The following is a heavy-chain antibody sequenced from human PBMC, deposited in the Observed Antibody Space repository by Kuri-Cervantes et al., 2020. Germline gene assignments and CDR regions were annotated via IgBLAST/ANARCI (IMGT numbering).Heavy chain of an antibody. CDR2: IYYSGST. D-gene: IGHD5-24*01. CDR3: ASGRDGYISYYFDY. J-gene: IGHJ4*02. V-gene: IGHV4-61*01. Sequence: SETLSLTCTVSGGSVSSGSYYWSWIRQPPGKGLEWIGYIYYSGSTNYNPSLKSRVIISVDTSKNQFSLKLSSVTAADTAVYYCASGRDGYISYYFDYWGQGTLVTVSS. CDR1: GGSVSSGSYY.